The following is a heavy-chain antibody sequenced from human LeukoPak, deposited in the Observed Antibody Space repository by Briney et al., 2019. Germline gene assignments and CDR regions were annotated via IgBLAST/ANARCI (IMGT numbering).Heavy chain of an antibody. CDR2: ISYDGSNK. Sequence: PGGSLRLSCAASGFTFSSYAMHWVRQAPGKGLEWVAVISYDGSNKYYADSVKGRFTISRDNSKNTLYLQMNSLRAEDTAVYYCARDRDSSSLAFDYWGQGTLVTVSS. D-gene: IGHD6-13*01. CDR3: ARDRDSSSLAFDY. V-gene: IGHV3-30-3*01. J-gene: IGHJ4*02. CDR1: GFTFSSYA.